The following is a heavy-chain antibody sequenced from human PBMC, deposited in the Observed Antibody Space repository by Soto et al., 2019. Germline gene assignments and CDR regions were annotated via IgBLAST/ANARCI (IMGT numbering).Heavy chain of an antibody. D-gene: IGHD6-19*01. CDR1: GLPLRSYS. CDR3: ASLSIAVAGHDAFDI. V-gene: IGHV3-48*02. J-gene: IGHJ3*02. Sequence: GGSLRLSCPASGLPLRSYSMNLVRPAPGKGLEWVSHISSSSSTIYYADSVKGRFTISRDNAKNSLYLQMDSLRDEDTAVYYCASLSIAVAGHDAFDIWGQGKMVTVS. CDR2: ISSSSSTI.